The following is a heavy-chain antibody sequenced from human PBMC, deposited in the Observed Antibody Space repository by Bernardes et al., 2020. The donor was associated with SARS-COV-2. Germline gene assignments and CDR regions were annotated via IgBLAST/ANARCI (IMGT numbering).Heavy chain of an antibody. V-gene: IGHV3-15*01. J-gene: IGHJ4*02. D-gene: IGHD2-21*02. CDR1: GFTVSDAW. CDR2: IKGTADGGTT. Sequence: GGSLRLSCAVSGFTVSDAWMSWVRQVPGKGLEWVGRIKGTADGGTTDYAAPVKGRFTISRDDSKNTLYLQMNSLKTEDTAVYYCTTHVTPVNLLVDWGQGTLVTVSS. CDR3: TTHVTPVNLLVD.